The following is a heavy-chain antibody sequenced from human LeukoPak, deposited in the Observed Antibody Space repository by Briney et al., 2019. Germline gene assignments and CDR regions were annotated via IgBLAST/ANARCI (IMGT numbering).Heavy chain of an antibody. J-gene: IGHJ4*02. Sequence: GGSLRLSCAASGFTFSDYYMSWIRQAPGKGLEWVSAISGSGGSTYYADSVKGRFTISRDNSKNTLYLQMNSLRAEDTAVYYCAKDHSLGGFDYWGQGTLVTVSS. CDR3: AKDHSLGGFDY. D-gene: IGHD3-16*01. V-gene: IGHV3-23*01. CDR1: GFTFSDYY. CDR2: ISGSGGST.